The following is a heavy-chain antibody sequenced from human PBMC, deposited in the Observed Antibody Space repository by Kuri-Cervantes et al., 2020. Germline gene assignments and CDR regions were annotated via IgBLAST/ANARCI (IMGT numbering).Heavy chain of an antibody. CDR2: INPNSGGT. CDR1: GYTFTGYY. CDR3: ARGFGIAVAGTDY. V-gene: IGHV1-2*02. J-gene: IGHJ4*02. Sequence: ASVKVSCKASGYTFTGYYMHWVRQAPGQGLEWMGWINPNSGGTNYAQKFQGRVTMTRDTSISTAYMELRSLRSDDTAVYYCARGFGIAVAGTDYWGQGTLVTVSS. D-gene: IGHD6-19*01.